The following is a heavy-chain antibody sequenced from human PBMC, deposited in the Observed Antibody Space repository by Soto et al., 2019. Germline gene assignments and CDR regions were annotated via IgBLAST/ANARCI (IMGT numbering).Heavy chain of an antibody. CDR2: ISGSGGSP. V-gene: IGHV3-23*01. Sequence: GGSLRLSCAASGFSFSGHTMSWVRQAPGKGLEWVSAISGSGGSPSYADSVQGRFTISRDNPKNTLYLQMNSLRDEDTAVYYGAFYRTWAAYPLVCYWAQGALVPVSS. CDR1: GFSFSGHT. J-gene: IGHJ4*02. CDR3: AFYRTWAAYPLVCY. D-gene: IGHD3-16*02.